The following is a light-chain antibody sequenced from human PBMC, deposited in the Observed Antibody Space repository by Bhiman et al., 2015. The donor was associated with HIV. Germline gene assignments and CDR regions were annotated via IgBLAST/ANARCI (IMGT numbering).Light chain of an antibody. CDR2: DVS. CDR1: SSDVGGYNY. V-gene: IGLV2-14*03. J-gene: IGLJ1*01. Sequence: QSALTQPASVSGSPGQSITISCTGTSSDVGGYNYVSWYQQHPGKAPKLMIYDVSSRPSGVSNRFSGSKSANTASLTISGLQAEDEADYYCSSLTSSITYVFGTGTKVTVL. CDR3: SSLTSSITYV.